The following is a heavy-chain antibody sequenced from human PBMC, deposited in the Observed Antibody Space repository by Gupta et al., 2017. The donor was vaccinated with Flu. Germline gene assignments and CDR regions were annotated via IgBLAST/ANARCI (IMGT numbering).Heavy chain of an antibody. CDR2: IYYSGST. Sequence: QLQLQESGPGLVKPSETLSLTCTVSGGSISSSSYYWGWIRQPPGKGLEWIGSIYYSGSTYYNPSLKSRVTISVDTSKNQFSLKLSSVTAADTAVYYCARRLKGSGYFDYWGQGTLVTVSS. CDR1: GGSISSSSYY. J-gene: IGHJ4*02. CDR3: ARRLKGSGYFDY. V-gene: IGHV4-39*01. D-gene: IGHD3-10*01.